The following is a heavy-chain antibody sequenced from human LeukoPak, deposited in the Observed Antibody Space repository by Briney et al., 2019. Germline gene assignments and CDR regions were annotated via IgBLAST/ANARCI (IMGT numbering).Heavy chain of an antibody. CDR1: GGSISSGSYY. V-gene: IGHV4-61*02. CDR3: ARDMTGYYDSSGNGYFDY. CDR2: IYTSGST. J-gene: IGHJ4*02. D-gene: IGHD3-22*01. Sequence: SETLSLTCTVSGGSISSGSYYWSWIRQPAGKGLEWIGRIYTSGSTYYNPSLKSRVTISVDTSKNQFSLKLSSVTAADTAVYYCARDMTGYYDSSGNGYFDYWGQGTLVTVSS.